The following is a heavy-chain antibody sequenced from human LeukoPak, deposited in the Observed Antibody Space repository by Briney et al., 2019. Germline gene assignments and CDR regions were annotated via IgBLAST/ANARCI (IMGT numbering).Heavy chain of an antibody. J-gene: IGHJ3*02. CDR1: GGTFSSYA. Sequence: SVKVSCKASGGTFSSYAISWVRQAPGQGLEWMGGIIPIFGTANYAQKFQGRVTITADESTSTAYMELSSLRSEDTAVYYYARGWDTAKSAFDIWGQGTMVTVSS. D-gene: IGHD5-18*01. V-gene: IGHV1-69*13. CDR3: ARGWDTAKSAFDI. CDR2: IIPIFGTA.